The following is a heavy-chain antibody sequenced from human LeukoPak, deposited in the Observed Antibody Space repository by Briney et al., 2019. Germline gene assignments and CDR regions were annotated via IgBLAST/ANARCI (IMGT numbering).Heavy chain of an antibody. D-gene: IGHD2-21*02. CDR3: ATSRTYCGGDCPLH. Sequence: ASVKVSFKVSGYTLTELSMHWVRQAPGKGLEWMIGFDPEDGETVYAQKFQGRVTMTEDTSTDTAYMELSSLRSEDTAVYYCATSRTYCGGDCPLHWGQGTLVTVSS. CDR1: GYTLTELS. J-gene: IGHJ4*02. V-gene: IGHV1-24*01. CDR2: FDPEDGET.